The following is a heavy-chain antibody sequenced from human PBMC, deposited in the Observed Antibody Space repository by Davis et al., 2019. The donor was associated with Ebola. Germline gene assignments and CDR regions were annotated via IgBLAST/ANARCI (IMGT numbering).Heavy chain of an antibody. CDR1: GGSFSGYF. CDR2: INHSGST. Sequence: SETLSLTCAVYGGSFSGYFWTWIRQPPGKGLEWIGEINHSGSTNYNPSLKSRVTISVDTSKNQFSLKLSSVTAADTAVYYCARANYGDLFDPWGQGTLVTVSS. V-gene: IGHV4-34*01. J-gene: IGHJ5*02. CDR3: ARANYGDLFDP. D-gene: IGHD4-17*01.